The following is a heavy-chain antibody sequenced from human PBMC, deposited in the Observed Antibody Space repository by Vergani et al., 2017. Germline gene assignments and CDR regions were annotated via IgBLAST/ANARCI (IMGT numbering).Heavy chain of an antibody. J-gene: IGHJ5*01. CDR3: AXGGLATIYNWFDP. CDR2: ISSSSSTI. D-gene: IGHD5-24*01. CDR1: GFTFSSYS. Sequence: EVQLVESGGGLVQPGGSLRLSCAASGFTFSSYSMNWVRQAPGKGLEWVSYISSSSSTIYYADSVKGRFTISRDNAKNSLYLQMNSLRAEDTAVYYCAXGGLATIYNWFDPWGQGTRVTVSS. V-gene: IGHV3-48*01.